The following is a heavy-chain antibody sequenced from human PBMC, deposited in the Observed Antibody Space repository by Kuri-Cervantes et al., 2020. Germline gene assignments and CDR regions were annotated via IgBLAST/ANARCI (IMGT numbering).Heavy chain of an antibody. D-gene: IGHD3-22*01. V-gene: IGHV3-23*01. CDR3: AKWLAHSFDSSGFYSD. Sequence: GGSLRLSCAASGFTFSSYAMSWVRQAPGKGLEWVSSIKDDGGRTHYTDSVKGRFTISRDNSKDTLYLQMNSLRVDDTAVYFCAKWLAHSFDSSGFYSDWGQGTLVTVSS. J-gene: IGHJ1*01. CDR2: IKDDGGRT. CDR1: GFTFSSYA.